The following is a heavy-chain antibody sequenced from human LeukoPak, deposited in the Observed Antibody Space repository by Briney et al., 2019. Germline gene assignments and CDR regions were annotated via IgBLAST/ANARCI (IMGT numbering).Heavy chain of an antibody. D-gene: IGHD6-19*01. V-gene: IGHV3-7*01. CDR2: IKQDGSEK. CDR1: GFTFSSYW. J-gene: IGHJ3*02. Sequence: GGSLRLSCAASGFTFSSYWMSWVRQAPGKGLEWVANIKQDGSEKCYVDSVKGRFTISRDNAKNSLYLQMNSLRAEDTAVYYCARQWLVDAFDIWGQGTMVTVSS. CDR3: ARQWLVDAFDI.